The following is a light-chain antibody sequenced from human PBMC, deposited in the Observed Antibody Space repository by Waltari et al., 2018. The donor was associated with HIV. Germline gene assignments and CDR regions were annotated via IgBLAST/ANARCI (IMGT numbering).Light chain of an antibody. J-gene: IGLJ2*01. CDR1: KLGQNF. V-gene: IGLV3-1*01. Sequence: SYDLTHPPPVSGSPGQTASITCPGTKLGQNFVCCNQQRPGQSPVVVMYQASRRPSGIPKRFSGSNSGNTATLTISGTQAMDEADYYCRAWGRSPVFGGGTKLTVL. CDR3: RAWGRSPV. CDR2: QAS.